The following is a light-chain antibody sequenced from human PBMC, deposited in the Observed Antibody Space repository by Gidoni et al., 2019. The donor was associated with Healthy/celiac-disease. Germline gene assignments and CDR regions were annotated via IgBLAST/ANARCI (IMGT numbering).Light chain of an antibody. Sequence: ECVLSQHPATLSLSPGERATLSCRASQSVSSYLAWYQQKPGQAPRLLIYDASNRATGIPARFSGSGSGTDFTLTISSLEPEDFAVYYCQQRSNWLLTFGEGTKVEIK. CDR1: QSVSSY. CDR2: DAS. V-gene: IGKV3-11*01. CDR3: QQRSNWLLT. J-gene: IGKJ4*01.